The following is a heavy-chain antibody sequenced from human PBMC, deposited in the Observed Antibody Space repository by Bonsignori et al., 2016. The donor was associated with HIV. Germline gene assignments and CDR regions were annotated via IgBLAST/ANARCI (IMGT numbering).Heavy chain of an antibody. J-gene: IGHJ3*02. V-gene: IGHV3-23*04. Sequence: EMQLVESGGALVQTGGSLRLSCVSSQFTFGTYAMSWVRQAPGKGLEWVSAISGSGGSAIYADSVKGRFSLSRDNSKNTLYLQMNSLRAEDTAVYYCAKLGKSVSYGDYRFPFDIWGQGTMVAVSS. D-gene: IGHD4-17*01. CDR3: AKLGKSVSYGDYRFPFDI. CDR2: ISGSGGSA. CDR1: QFTFGTYA.